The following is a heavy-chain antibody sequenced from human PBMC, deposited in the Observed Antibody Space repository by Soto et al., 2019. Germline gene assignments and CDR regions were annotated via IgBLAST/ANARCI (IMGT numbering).Heavy chain of an antibody. D-gene: IGHD2-2*01. CDR2: ISWDGGST. V-gene: IGHV3-43*01. J-gene: IGHJ3*02. CDR1: GFTFDDYT. CDR3: AKDMSSQGDGAFDI. Sequence: EVQLVESGGVVVQPGGSLRLSCAASGFTFDDYTMHWVRQAPGKGLEWVSLISWDGGSTYYADSVKGRFTISRDNSKNSLYLQMNSLRTEDTALYYCAKDMSSQGDGAFDIWGQGTMVTVSS.